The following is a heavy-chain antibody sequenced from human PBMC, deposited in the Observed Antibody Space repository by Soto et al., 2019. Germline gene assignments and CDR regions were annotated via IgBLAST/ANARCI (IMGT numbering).Heavy chain of an antibody. J-gene: IGHJ6*02. CDR1: GGSISSSSYY. D-gene: IGHD6-13*01. Sequence: SETLSLTCTVSGGSISSSSYYWGWIRQPPGKGLEWIGSIYYSGSAYYNPSLKSRVTISVDTSKNQFSLKLSSVTAADTAVYYCARLWSSSWLYYYGMDVWGQGTTVT. V-gene: IGHV4-39*01. CDR2: IYYSGSA. CDR3: ARLWSSSWLYYYGMDV.